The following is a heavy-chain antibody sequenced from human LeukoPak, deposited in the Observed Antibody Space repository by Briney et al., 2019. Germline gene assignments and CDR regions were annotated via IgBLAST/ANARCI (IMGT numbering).Heavy chain of an antibody. CDR3: ASAEWELPSFDY. Sequence: ASVKVSCKASGYTFTSYGISWVRQAPGQGLEWMGWINPNSGGTNYAQKFQGRVTMTRDTSISTAYMELSRLRSDDTAVYYCASAEWELPSFDYWGQGTLVTVSS. D-gene: IGHD1-26*01. CDR2: INPNSGGT. CDR1: GYTFTSYG. J-gene: IGHJ4*02. V-gene: IGHV1-2*02.